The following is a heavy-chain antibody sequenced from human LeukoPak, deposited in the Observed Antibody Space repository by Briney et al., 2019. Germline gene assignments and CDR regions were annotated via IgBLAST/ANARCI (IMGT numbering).Heavy chain of an antibody. CDR3: ARVVTMVRGPLDY. J-gene: IGHJ4*02. D-gene: IGHD3-10*01. Sequence: PSETLSLTCTVSGRSISISSYYWGWIRQPPGKGLEWIGRIYYSGSTYYDPSLKSRVTISVDASKNQFSLKLSSVAAADTAVYYGARVVTMVRGPLDYWGQGTLVTVSS. CDR1: GRSISISSYY. V-gene: IGHV4-39*07. CDR2: IYYSGST.